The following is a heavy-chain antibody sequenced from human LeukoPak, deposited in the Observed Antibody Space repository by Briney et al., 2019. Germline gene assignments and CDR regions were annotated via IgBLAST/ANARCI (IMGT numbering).Heavy chain of an antibody. V-gene: IGHV4-39*01. D-gene: IGHD3-10*01. CDR2: IYYSGST. CDR1: GGSISSSSYY. J-gene: IGHJ5*02. CDR3: ARVDGFAESQYDNWFDP. Sequence: SETLSLTCTVSGGSISSSSYYWGWIRQPPGKGLEWIGSIYYSGSTYYNPSLKSRVTISVDTSKNQFSLKLSSVTAADTAVYYCARVDGFAESQYDNWFDPWGQGTLVTVSS.